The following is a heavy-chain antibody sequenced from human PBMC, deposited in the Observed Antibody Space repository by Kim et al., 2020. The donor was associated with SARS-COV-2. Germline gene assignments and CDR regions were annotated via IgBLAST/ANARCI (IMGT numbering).Heavy chain of an antibody. V-gene: IGHV3-23*01. J-gene: IGHJ4*02. Sequence: TYYADSVKGRFTISRDNSKNTLYLQMNSLRAEDTAVYYCAKDGGGTGYGYWGQGTLVTVSS. CDR2: T. D-gene: IGHD3-16*01. CDR3: AKDGGGTGYGY.